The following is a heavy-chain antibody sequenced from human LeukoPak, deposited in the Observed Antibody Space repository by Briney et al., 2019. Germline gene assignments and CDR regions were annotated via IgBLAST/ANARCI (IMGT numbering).Heavy chain of an antibody. V-gene: IGHV3-23*01. CDR1: GFTFSSYA. CDR2: ISGSGGST. Sequence: GGSLRLSCAASGFTFSSYAMSWVRQAPGAGLEWVSAISGSGGSTYYADSVKGRFTISRDNSKNTLYLQMNSLRAEDTAVYYCARAKVRGVIIKSFDYWGQGTLVTVSS. J-gene: IGHJ4*02. D-gene: IGHD3-10*01. CDR3: ARAKVRGVIIKSFDY.